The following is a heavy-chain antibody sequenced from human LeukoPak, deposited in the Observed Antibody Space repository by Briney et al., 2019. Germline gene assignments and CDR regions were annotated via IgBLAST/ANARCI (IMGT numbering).Heavy chain of an antibody. CDR2: ISYSGNT. CDR1: GGSVSSSKYL. D-gene: IGHD2-8*01. J-gene: IGHJ1*01. CDR3: AGLGVMVLVYQSES. Sequence: SETLSLTCAVSGGSVSSSKYLWGWIRQPPGKELEWIGSISYSGNTDYNPSLRSRVTLSVDTSKNQFSLKLTSVTAADSAVYYCAGLGVMVLVYQSESWGQGTPVTVSS. V-gene: IGHV4-39*07.